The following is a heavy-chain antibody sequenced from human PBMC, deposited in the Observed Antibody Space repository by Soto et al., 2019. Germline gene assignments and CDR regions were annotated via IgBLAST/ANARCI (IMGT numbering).Heavy chain of an antibody. V-gene: IGHV1-3*01. J-gene: IGHJ5*02. CDR2: INAANSDT. CDR3: PRQFSRGCNSNYLSLGPFGP. Sequence: ASVKVSCKASGYTFTSYVIHWVRQAPGQRLEWIGWINAANSDTKYSPKFPGRVTITRDQSASTHYMELKGLISDDTAVYHXPRQFSRGCNSNYLSLGPFGPGCQRTPVPVSS. CDR1: GYTFTSYV. D-gene: IGHD1-7*01.